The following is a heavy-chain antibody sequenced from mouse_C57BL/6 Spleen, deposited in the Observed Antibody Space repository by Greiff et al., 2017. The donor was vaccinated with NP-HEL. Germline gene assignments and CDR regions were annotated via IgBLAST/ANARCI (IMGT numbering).Heavy chain of an antibody. Sequence: VQLQQSGAELAKPGASVKLSCKASGYTFTSYWMHWVKQRPGQGLEWIGYINPSSGYTKYNQKFKDKATLNADKSSSTAYMQLSSLTYEDSAVYYCARSDYGGHYAMDYWGQGTSVTVSS. D-gene: IGHD1-1*01. J-gene: IGHJ4*01. CDR2: INPSSGYT. CDR3: ARSDYGGHYAMDY. V-gene: IGHV1-7*01. CDR1: GYTFTSYW.